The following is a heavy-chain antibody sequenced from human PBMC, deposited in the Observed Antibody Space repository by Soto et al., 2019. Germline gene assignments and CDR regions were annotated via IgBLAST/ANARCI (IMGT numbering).Heavy chain of an antibody. J-gene: IGHJ6*02. D-gene: IGHD6-13*01. CDR3: ARDRYGGSSWSEDYSYGMDV. CDR2: ISSSSSYI. V-gene: IGHV3-21*01. Sequence: EVQLVESGGGLVKPGGSLRLSCAASGFTFSSYSMNWVRQAPGKGLEWVSSISSSSSYIYYADSVKGRFTSSRDNAKNSLYLQMNSLRAEDTAVYYCARDRYGGSSWSEDYSYGMDVWGQGTTVTVSS. CDR1: GFTFSSYS.